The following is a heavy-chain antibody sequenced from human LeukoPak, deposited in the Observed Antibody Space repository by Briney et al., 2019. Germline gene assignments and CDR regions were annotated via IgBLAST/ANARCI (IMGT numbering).Heavy chain of an antibody. Sequence: GESLKISCKGSGYSFTSYWIGWVRQMPGKGLEWMGIIYPGDSDTRYSPSFQGQVTISADKSISTAYLQWSSLKDSDTAMYYCARQGGEIAAAGTYWYFDLWGRGTLVTVSS. D-gene: IGHD6-13*01. V-gene: IGHV5-51*01. J-gene: IGHJ2*01. CDR3: ARQGGEIAAAGTYWYFDL. CDR1: GYSFTSYW. CDR2: IYPGDSDT.